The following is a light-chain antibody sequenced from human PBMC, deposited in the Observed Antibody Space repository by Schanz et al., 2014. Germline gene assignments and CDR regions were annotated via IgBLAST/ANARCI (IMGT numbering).Light chain of an antibody. CDR1: SSDVGGYNF. J-gene: IGLJ2*01. CDR2: EVS. V-gene: IGLV2-8*01. Sequence: QSVLTQPPSASGSPGQSVTISCTGTSSDVGGYNFVSWYQQHPGKAPKLMIYEVSNRPSGVPDRFSGSKSGNTASLTVSGRQAEDEADYSCRSYAGSSFVVFGGGTKLTVL. CDR3: RSYAGSSFVV.